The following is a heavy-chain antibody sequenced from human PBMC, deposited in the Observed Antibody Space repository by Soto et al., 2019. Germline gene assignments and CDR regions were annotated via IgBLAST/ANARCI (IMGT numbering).Heavy chain of an antibody. Sequence: ASLKVSCKASGYAFTSYGIHWLCQAPGQRLEWMGWINAANGDTKYSPKFQGRVTITRDTSASTAYMELSSLRSEDKAVYYCATRHGSATGSDWFYPWAQGTLVTVSS. CDR1: GYAFTSYG. J-gene: IGHJ5*02. CDR3: ATRHGSATGSDWFYP. CDR2: INAANGDT. D-gene: IGHD6-13*01. V-gene: IGHV1-3*01.